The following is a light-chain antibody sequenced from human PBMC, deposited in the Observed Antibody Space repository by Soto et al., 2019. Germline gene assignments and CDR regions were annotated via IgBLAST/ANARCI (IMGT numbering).Light chain of an antibody. J-gene: IGLJ2*01. CDR2: GNS. V-gene: IGLV1-40*01. CDR3: QSYDSSLSVG. Sequence: QYVLTQPPSVSGAPGQRVTISCTGSSSNIGAGYDVHWYQQLPGTAPKLLIYGNSNRPSGVPDRFSGSKSGTSASLAITGLQAEDEADYYCQSYDSSLSVGFGGGTKLTVL. CDR1: SSNIGAGYD.